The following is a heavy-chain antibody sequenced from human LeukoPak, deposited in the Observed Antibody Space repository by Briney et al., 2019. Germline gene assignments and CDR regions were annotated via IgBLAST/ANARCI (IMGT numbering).Heavy chain of an antibody. J-gene: IGHJ3*01. V-gene: IGHV1-18*01. CDR2: ISAYNGNT. D-gene: IGHD3-22*01. CDR1: GYTFTSYG. Sequence: ASVKVSCKASGYTFTSYGISWVRQAPGQGLEWMGWISAYNGNTNYAQKLQGRVTMTTDTSTSTAYMELRSPRSGDTAVYYCTRHHSIVGDAFDLWGLGTMVTVSS. CDR3: TRHHSIVGDAFDL.